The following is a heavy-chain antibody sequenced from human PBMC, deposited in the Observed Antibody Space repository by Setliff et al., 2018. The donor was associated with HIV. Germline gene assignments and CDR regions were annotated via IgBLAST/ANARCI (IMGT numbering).Heavy chain of an antibody. CDR3: ATFDYGHSLGKIDY. Sequence: SVKVSCKASGGTFRSHEISWVRQAPGKGLEWMGGIVPILNTGNYTPKFQGRVTITADESTTTAYMELSSLRSEDTALYYCATFDYGHSLGKIDYWGQGTLVTVSS. J-gene: IGHJ4*02. CDR1: GGTFRSHE. V-gene: IGHV1-69*13. CDR2: IVPILNTG. D-gene: IGHD4-17*01.